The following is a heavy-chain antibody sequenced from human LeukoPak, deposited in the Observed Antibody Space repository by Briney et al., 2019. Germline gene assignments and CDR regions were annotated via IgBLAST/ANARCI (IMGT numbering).Heavy chain of an antibody. CDR2: IHYSGTT. CDR3: ARDLGSGWPYWYFDL. V-gene: IGHV4-59*11. Sequence: RSETLSLTCTVAGASLSGHYWSWIRQPPGKGLEWIAYIHYSGTTNSHPSLKSRVTISVDTSKNQFSLYLRSVTAADTAVYYCARDLGSGWPYWYFDLWGRGTLVTVSS. CDR1: GASLSGHY. J-gene: IGHJ2*01. D-gene: IGHD6-19*01.